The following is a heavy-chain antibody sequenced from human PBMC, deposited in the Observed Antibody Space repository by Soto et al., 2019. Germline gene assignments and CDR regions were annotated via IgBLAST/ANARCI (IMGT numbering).Heavy chain of an antibody. CDR2: IYYRGNT. D-gene: IGHD4-4*01. CDR3: ARSTVTATDFYYYYMDV. V-gene: IGHV4-31*03. Sequence: QVQLQQSGPGLVKPSQTLSLTCTVSGDSISSGPYYWSWIRQHPGKGLEWLGYIYYRGNTYYNPSLKSRLTISVDTSKNQFSLNLSSVTVADTALYYCARSTVTATDFYYYYMDVWGKGTTVTLSS. CDR1: GDSISSGPYY. J-gene: IGHJ6*03.